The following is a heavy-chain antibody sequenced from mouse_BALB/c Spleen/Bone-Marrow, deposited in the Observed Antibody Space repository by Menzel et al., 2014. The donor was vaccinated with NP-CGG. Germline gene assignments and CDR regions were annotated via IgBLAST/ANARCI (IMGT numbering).Heavy chain of an antibody. CDR2: ISSGGSYT. Sequence: EVQGVESGGGLVKPGGSLKLSCAASGFTFSSYAMSWVRQTPEKRLEWVATISSGGSYTYYPDSVKGRFTISRDNAKNTLSLQMSSLRSEDTAMYYCARHITTVVADYWGQGTTLTVSS. V-gene: IGHV5-9-3*01. J-gene: IGHJ2*01. CDR3: ARHITTVVADY. D-gene: IGHD1-1*01. CDR1: GFTFSSYA.